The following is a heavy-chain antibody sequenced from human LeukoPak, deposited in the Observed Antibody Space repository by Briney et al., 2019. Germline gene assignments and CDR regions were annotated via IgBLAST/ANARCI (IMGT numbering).Heavy chain of an antibody. V-gene: IGHV4-34*01. CDR2: INHSGST. Sequence: SETLSLTCAVYGGSFSGYYWSWIRQPPGKGLEWIGEINHSGSTNYNPSLKSRVTISVDTSKNQFSLKLSSVTAADTAVYYCARALRSGAFDIWGQGTMVIVSS. CDR3: ARALRSGAFDI. D-gene: IGHD3-10*01. CDR1: GGSFSGYY. J-gene: IGHJ3*02.